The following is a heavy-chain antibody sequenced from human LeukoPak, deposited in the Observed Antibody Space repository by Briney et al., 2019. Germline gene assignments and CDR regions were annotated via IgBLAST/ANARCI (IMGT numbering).Heavy chain of an antibody. V-gene: IGHV3-21*01. Sequence: GGSLRLSCAASGFTFSSYSMNWVRQAPGKGLEWVSSISSSSYIYYADSVKGRFTISRDNAKNSLYLQMNSLRAEDTAVYYCARLADSSGYYYPRGDYWGQGTLVTVSS. D-gene: IGHD3-22*01. CDR1: GFTFSSYS. CDR2: ISSSSYI. J-gene: IGHJ4*02. CDR3: ARLADSSGYYYPRGDY.